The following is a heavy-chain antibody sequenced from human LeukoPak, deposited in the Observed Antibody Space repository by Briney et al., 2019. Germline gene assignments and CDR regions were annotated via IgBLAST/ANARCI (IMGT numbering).Heavy chain of an antibody. CDR1: GFTFSSYT. D-gene: IGHD6-25*01. V-gene: IGHV3-48*01. J-gene: IGHJ6*03. CDR2: IGTSSTTI. CDR3: ARFAAGGSYYYYMDV. Sequence: QPGGSLRLSCAASGFTFSSYTMNWVRQPPGKGLEWVSNIGTSSTTIYYADSVKGRFTISRDNAKNPLYLQMNSLRADDTAVYYCARFAAGGSYYYYMDVWGKGTTVTVSS.